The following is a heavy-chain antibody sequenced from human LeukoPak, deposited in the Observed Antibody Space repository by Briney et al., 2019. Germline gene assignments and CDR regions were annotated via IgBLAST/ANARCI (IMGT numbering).Heavy chain of an antibody. D-gene: IGHD3-22*01. CDR1: GFTFSYYW. Sequence: GGSLRLSCAASGFTFSYYWMSWVRQVPGKGLEWVANINQDGSVKYYEESVKGRFTISRDNAKNSLYLQMNSLRAEDTAVYYCASEYYDSSGYYWGYYWGQGTLVTVSS. CDR2: INQDGSVK. CDR3: ASEYYDSSGYYWGYY. J-gene: IGHJ4*02. V-gene: IGHV3-7*01.